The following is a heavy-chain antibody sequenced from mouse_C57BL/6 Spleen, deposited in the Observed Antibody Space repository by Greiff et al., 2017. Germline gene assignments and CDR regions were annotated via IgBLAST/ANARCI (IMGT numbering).Heavy chain of an antibody. CDR2: IYPRSGNT. CDR1: GYTFTSYG. Sequence: QVQLQQSGAELARPGASVKLSCKASGYTFTSYGISWVKQRTGQGLEWIGEIYPRSGNTYYNEKFKGKATLTEDKSSSTAYMELRSLTSEDSAVYVCARGITTVVATNVDFDVWGTGTTVTVSS. J-gene: IGHJ1*03. CDR3: ARGITTVVATNVDFDV. V-gene: IGHV1-81*01. D-gene: IGHD1-1*01.